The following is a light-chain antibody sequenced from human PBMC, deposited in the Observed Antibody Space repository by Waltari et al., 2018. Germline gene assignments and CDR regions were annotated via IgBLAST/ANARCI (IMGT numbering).Light chain of an antibody. CDR2: GAS. Sequence: IVLTQSPGTLSLSPGERVTLSCRARPSVSRAFAWYQQKPGQAPRLLIYGASRRATGIPDRFSGSGSGTDFSLTISRREPEDFAVYYCQHYVRLPGTFGQGTKVEIK. J-gene: IGKJ1*01. V-gene: IGKV3-20*01. CDR3: QHYVRLPGT. CDR1: PSVSRA.